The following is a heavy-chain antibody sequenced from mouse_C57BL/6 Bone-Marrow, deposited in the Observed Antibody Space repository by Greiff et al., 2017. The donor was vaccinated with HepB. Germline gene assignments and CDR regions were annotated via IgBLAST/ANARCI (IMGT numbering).Heavy chain of an antibody. CDR1: GYTFTSYW. J-gene: IGHJ1*03. D-gene: IGHD1-1*01. Sequence: QVQLQQPGAELVMPGASVKLSCKASGYTFTSYWMHWVKQRPGPGLEWIGEIDPSDSYTNYNQKFKGKSTLTVDKSSSTAYMQLSSLTSEDSAVYYCARDSSYRYFDVWGTGTTVTVSS. CDR2: IDPSDSYT. CDR3: ARDSSYRYFDV. V-gene: IGHV1-69*01.